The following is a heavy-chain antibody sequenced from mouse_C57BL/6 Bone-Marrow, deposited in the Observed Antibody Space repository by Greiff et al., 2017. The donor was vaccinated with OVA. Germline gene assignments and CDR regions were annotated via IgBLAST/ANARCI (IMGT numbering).Heavy chain of an antibody. D-gene: IGHD3-1*01. J-gene: IGHJ2*01. Sequence: VQLQQSGPELVKPGASVKIPCKASGYTFTDYNMDWVKQSHGKSLEWIGDINPNNGGPIYNQKFKGKATLTVDKSSSTAYMELRSLTSEDTAVYYCARSGNTKGYYFDYWGQGTTLTVSS. CDR3: ARSGNTKGYYFDY. CDR2: INPNNGGP. CDR1: GYTFTDYN. V-gene: IGHV1-18*01.